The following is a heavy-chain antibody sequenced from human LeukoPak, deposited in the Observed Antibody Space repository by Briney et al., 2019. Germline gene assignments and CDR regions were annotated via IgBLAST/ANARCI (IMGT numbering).Heavy chain of an antibody. Sequence: GGSLRLSCAASGFTFSSFAMTWVRQAPGKGLEWVSAISDSGGSRYYADSVKGRFTISRDNAKNTVYLQMNSLRVEDTAVYYCAKGGGWLYYFDYWGQGSLVSVSS. J-gene: IGHJ4*02. CDR3: AKGGGWLYYFDY. CDR1: GFTFSSFA. D-gene: IGHD6-19*01. V-gene: IGHV3-23*01. CDR2: ISDSGGSR.